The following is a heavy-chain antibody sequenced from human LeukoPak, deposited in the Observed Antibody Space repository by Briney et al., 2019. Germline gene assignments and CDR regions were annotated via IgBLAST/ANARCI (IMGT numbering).Heavy chain of an antibody. D-gene: IGHD1-26*01. Sequence: TGGSLRISCAASGXTFRSYAMTWVRQAPGKGLEWVSAISGSTYYADSVKGRFTISRDNSKNTLYLQMSSLRAEDTAVYYCAKSGGGSYYDYWGQGTLVTVSS. CDR2: ISGST. CDR1: GXTFRSYA. J-gene: IGHJ4*02. CDR3: AKSGGGSYYDY. V-gene: IGHV3-23*01.